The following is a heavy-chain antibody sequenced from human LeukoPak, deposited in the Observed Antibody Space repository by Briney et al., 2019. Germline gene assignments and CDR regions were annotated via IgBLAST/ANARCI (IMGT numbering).Heavy chain of an antibody. J-gene: IGHJ6*03. CDR2: INPNSGGT. Sequence: GASVKVSCKASGYTFTGYYMHWVRQAPGQGLEWMGWINPNSGGTNYAQKFQGRVTMTRDTSISTAYMELSRLRSDDTAVYYCARQEPRHTNYYYYYMDVWGKGTTVTVSS. V-gene: IGHV1-2*02. CDR3: ARQEPRHTNYYYYYMDV. D-gene: IGHD2-2*01. CDR1: GYTFTGYY.